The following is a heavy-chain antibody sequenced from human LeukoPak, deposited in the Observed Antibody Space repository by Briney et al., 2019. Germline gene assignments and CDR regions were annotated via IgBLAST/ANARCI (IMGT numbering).Heavy chain of an antibody. CDR3: ARSQRIFGFDP. CDR2: IYYSGST. D-gene: IGHD3-10*02. CDR1: GGSTSSYY. Sequence: SETLSLTCTVSGGSTSSYYWSWIRQPPGKGLEWIGYIYYSGSTNYNPSLKSRVTISVDTSKNQFSLKLSSVTAADTAVYYCARSQRIFGFDPWGQGTLVTVSS. V-gene: IGHV4-59*08. J-gene: IGHJ5*02.